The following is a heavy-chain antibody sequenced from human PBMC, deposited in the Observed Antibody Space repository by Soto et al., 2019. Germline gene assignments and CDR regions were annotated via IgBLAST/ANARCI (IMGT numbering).Heavy chain of an antibody. CDR1: GYTFTSYA. CDR3: AGDVGDTGG. CDR2: INAGNGNT. D-gene: IGHD1-26*01. V-gene: IGHV1-3*01. Sequence: QVQLVQSGAEVKKPGASVKVSCKASGYTFTSYAMHWVRQAPGQRLEWMGWINAGNGNTKYSQKFQGRVTITWDTSASPAYMELGSLCCEDTAVYYCAGDVGDTGGWGQGTLVTVSS. J-gene: IGHJ4*02.